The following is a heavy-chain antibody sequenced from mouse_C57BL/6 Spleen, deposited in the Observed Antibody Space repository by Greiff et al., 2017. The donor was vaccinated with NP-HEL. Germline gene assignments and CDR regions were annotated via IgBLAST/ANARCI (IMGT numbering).Heavy chain of an antibody. V-gene: IGHV1-18*01. D-gene: IGHD3-3*01. Sequence: EVHLVESGPELVKPGASVKIPCKASGYTFTDYNMDWVKQSHGKSLEWIGDINPNNGGTIYNQKFKGKATLTVDKSSSTAYMELRSLTSEDTAVYYCARRDYYFDYWGQGTTLTVSS. CDR2: INPNNGGT. J-gene: IGHJ2*01. CDR3: ARRDYYFDY. CDR1: GYTFTDYN.